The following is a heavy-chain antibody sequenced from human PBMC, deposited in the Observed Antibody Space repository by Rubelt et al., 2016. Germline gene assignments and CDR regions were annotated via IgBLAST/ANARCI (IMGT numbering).Heavy chain of an antibody. Sequence: GASVKVSCKASGGTFSSYAISWVRQAPGQGLEWMGGIIPILGIANYAQKFQGRVTITADKSTSTAYMELSSLRSEDTAVYYCARGLLFFGSSWSSFDYWGQGTLVTVSS. CDR1: GGTFSSYA. D-gene: IGHD6-13*01. CDR2: IIPILGIA. J-gene: IGHJ4*02. CDR3: ARGLLFFGSSWSSFDY. V-gene: IGHV1-69*10.